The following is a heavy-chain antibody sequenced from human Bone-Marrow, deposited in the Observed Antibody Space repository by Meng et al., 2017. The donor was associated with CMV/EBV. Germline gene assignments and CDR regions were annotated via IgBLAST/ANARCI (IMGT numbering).Heavy chain of an antibody. Sequence: KVSCKASVGTFSSYAISWVRQAPGQGLEWMGGIIPIFGTANYAQKFQGRVTITTDESTSTAYMELSSLRSEDTAVYYCVSAGTLGDWGQGTLVTVSS. CDR3: VSAGTLGD. CDR2: IIPIFGTA. V-gene: IGHV1-69*05. J-gene: IGHJ4*02. D-gene: IGHD1-7*01. CDR1: VGTFSSYA.